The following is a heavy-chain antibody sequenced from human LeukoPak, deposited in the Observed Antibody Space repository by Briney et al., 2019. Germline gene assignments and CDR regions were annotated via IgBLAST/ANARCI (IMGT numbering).Heavy chain of an antibody. Sequence: SETLSLTCTVSGGSISSYYWSWVRQPPGKGLEWIGYISHSGSTSYNPSLKSRVTISADTSKNQFSLKLSSVTAADTAVYYCARVGVVPAAPYGMDVWGQGTTVTVSS. CDR2: ISHSGST. V-gene: IGHV4-59*08. CDR1: GGSISSYY. J-gene: IGHJ6*02. CDR3: ARVGVVPAAPYGMDV. D-gene: IGHD2-2*01.